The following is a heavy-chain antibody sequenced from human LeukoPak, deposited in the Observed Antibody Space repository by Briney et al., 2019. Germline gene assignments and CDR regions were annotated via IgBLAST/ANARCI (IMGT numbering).Heavy chain of an antibody. V-gene: IGHV3-23*01. CDR2: ISGSAYNS. Sequence: RGSLRLSCAASGFTFSSYGLSWVRQAPGKGLEWVSTISGSAYNSYYADSVKGRFTISRDNSANTLYLQMDNLRAEDTALYYCAKHSGSYFIYYIDSWGQGTLVTVSS. J-gene: IGHJ4*02. CDR1: GFTFSSYG. CDR3: AKHSGSYFIYYIDS. D-gene: IGHD1-26*01.